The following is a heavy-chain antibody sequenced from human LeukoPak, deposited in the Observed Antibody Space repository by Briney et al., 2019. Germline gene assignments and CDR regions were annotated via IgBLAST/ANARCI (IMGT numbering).Heavy chain of an antibody. D-gene: IGHD2-15*01. V-gene: IGHV1-69*01. CDR2: IIPIFGTA. J-gene: IGHJ4*02. Sequence: SVKVSCKASGGTFSSYAISWVRQPPGQGLEWMGGIIPIFGTANYAQKFQGRVMITADESTSTAYMELSSLRSEDTAVYYCARDREGYCSGGSCYAFDYWGQGTPVTVSS. CDR3: ARDREGYCSGGSCYAFDY. CDR1: GGTFSSYA.